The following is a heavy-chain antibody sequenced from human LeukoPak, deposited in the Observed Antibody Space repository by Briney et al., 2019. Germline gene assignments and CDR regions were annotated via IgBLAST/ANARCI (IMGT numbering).Heavy chain of an antibody. CDR3: ARDRAGYCSSTSCYTGGFDY. CDR2: IYTCGST. Sequence: SQTLSLTCTVSVGSISRGSYHWSWIRQPAGKGLEWIGRIYTCGSTNYNPSLKSRVTISVDTSKNQFSLKLSYVTAADTAVYYCARDRAGYCSSTSCYTGGFDYWGQGTLVTVSS. CDR1: VGSISRGSYH. V-gene: IGHV4-61*02. D-gene: IGHD2-2*02. J-gene: IGHJ4*02.